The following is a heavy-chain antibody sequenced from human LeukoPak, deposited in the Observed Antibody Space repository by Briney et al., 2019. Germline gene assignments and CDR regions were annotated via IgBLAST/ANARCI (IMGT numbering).Heavy chain of an antibody. J-gene: IGHJ4*02. V-gene: IGHV2-70*11. Sequence: SGPALVKPTPTLTLTCTFSGFSLSTSGMCVSWIRQPPGKALEWLARIGWDNDKYYNTSLKTRLTISKDTSKNQVVLIMTNMDPVDTATYYCARIIYYDSSGYIFDYWGQGTLVTVSS. CDR3: ARIIYYDSSGYIFDY. D-gene: IGHD3-22*01. CDR2: IGWDNDK. CDR1: GFSLSTSGMC.